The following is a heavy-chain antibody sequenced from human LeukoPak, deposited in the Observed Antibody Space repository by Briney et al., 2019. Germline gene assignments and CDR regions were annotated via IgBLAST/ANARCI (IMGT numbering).Heavy chain of an antibody. Sequence: GGSLRLSCAASGFSISSNWMHWVRQAPGKGPVWVSRIKYDGTSTSYADSVRGRFTISRDNAKNSLSLQVNSLRADDTAVYYCARVGSTVAAGTPDYWGQGTLVTVSS. V-gene: IGHV3-74*01. CDR3: ARVGSTVAAGTPDY. D-gene: IGHD6-13*01. CDR1: GFSISSNW. CDR2: IKYDGTST. J-gene: IGHJ4*02.